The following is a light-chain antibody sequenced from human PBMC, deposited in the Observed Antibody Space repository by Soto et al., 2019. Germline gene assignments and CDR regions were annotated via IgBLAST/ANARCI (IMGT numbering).Light chain of an antibody. CDR2: GAS. CDR3: HQYDNAPQT. CDR1: QTLRRSY. V-gene: IGKV3-20*01. J-gene: IGKJ2*01. Sequence: EIVLMQSPGTLSLSPGERATLSCRASQTLRRSYLAWYQQKPGQAPRVLIYGASSRAAGIPDRFSGGGSWTDFSLIISRLGTEASAVYYCHQYDNAPQTFGQGTKVEIK.